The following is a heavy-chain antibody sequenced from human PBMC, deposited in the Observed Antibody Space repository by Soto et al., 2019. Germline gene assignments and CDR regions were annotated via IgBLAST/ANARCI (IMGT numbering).Heavy chain of an antibody. J-gene: IGHJ4*02. D-gene: IGHD6-13*01. CDR1: GDSVSSNIAA. V-gene: IGHV6-1*01. Sequence: QSQTLSLTCAISGDSVSSNIAAWNWIRQSPSRGLEWLGRTYYRSKWYNDYAVSVKRRITINPYTSKNQFSLQLKSVTPEDTAVYYCASEKQPYSRGWLGFYFDYWGQGTLVTVSS. CDR2: TYYRSKWYN. CDR3: ASEKQPYSRGWLGFYFDY.